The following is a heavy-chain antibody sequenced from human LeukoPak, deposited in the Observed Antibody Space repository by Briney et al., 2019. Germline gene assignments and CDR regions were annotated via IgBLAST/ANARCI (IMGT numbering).Heavy chain of an antibody. J-gene: IGHJ4*02. V-gene: IGHV3-53*01. CDR2: IYSGGST. CDR1: GFTVSSNY. Sequence: GGSLRLSCAASGFTVSSNYMNWVRQAPGKGLEWVSVIYSGGSTYYADSVKGRFTISRDNSKNTLFLQMNSLRAEDAAVYYCAREAVTRNYFDYWGQGTLVTVSS. CDR3: AREAVTRNYFDY. D-gene: IGHD4-17*01.